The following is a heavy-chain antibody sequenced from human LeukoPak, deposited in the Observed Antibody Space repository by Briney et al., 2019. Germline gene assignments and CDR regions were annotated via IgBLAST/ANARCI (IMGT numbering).Heavy chain of an antibody. Sequence: GGSLRLSCGAPDSNIGTYAVTWVRQVPGKGLEWVSGMSGGGLSTYYARSVKGRFTISRDTSKNTFYLEMNSLGADDTALYHCAKDRSSGQGGAARILDYWGQGILVTVSS. CDR2: MSGGGLST. CDR1: DSNIGTYA. V-gene: IGHV3-23*01. J-gene: IGHJ4*02. CDR3: AKDRSSGQGGAARILDY. D-gene: IGHD6-6*01.